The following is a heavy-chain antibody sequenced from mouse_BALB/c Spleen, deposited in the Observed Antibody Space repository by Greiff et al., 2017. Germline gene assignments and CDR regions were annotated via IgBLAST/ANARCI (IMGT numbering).Heavy chain of an antibody. J-gene: IGHJ4*01. D-gene: IGHD1-1*02. CDR3: ARARQDYDYAMDY. V-gene: IGHV3-6*02. CDR1: GYSITSGYF. Sequence: ESGPGLVKPAQSLSLTCSATGYSITSGYFWYVIRQFPGNKLEWMGYISYDGSTNYNPALKNRISITRDTSKNQFFLKLKSVTTEDTATSYYARARQDYDYAMDYWGQGTSVTVSS. CDR2: ISYDGST.